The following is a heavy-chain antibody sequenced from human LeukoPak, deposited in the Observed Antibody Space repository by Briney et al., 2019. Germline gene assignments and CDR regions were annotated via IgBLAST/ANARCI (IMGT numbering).Heavy chain of an antibody. V-gene: IGHV1-2*02. CDR2: INPNSGGT. CDR3: AISGLYGDYVALRFDP. Sequence: ASVKVSCKASGYTFTGYYMHWVRQAPGQGLEWMGWINPNSGGTNYAQKFQGRVTMTRDTSISTAYMELSWPRCDDTAVYYCAISGLYGDYVALRFDPWGQGTLVTVSS. D-gene: IGHD4-17*01. J-gene: IGHJ5*02. CDR1: GYTFTGYY.